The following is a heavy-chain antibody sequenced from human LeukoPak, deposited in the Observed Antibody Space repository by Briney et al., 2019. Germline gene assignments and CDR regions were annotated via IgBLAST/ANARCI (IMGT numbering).Heavy chain of an antibody. J-gene: IGHJ5*02. D-gene: IGHD5-18*01. CDR2: IHYSDNT. Sequence: SETLSLTCTVSGDSISGYYWSWIRQPPGKGLEWLGYIHYSDNTNYNPSLKNRITISVDTSKNQFSLKLSSLTAADTAVYYCARGGRGYSYGPWFDPWGQGTLVTVSS. CDR3: ARGGRGYSYGPWFDP. V-gene: IGHV4-59*01. CDR1: GDSISGYY.